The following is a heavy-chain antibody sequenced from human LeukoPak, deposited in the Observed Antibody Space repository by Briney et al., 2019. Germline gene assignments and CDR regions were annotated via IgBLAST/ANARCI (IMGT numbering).Heavy chain of an antibody. Sequence: GASVKVSCKVSGYTLTELSMHWVRQAPGKGLEWMGGFDPEDGETVYAQKFQGRVTMTEDTSTDTAYMELSSLSSEDTAVYYCATDVLRIAAPGTKCYYMDVWGKGTTVTVSS. V-gene: IGHV1-24*01. CDR3: ATDVLRIAAPGTKCYYMDV. CDR1: GYTLTELS. D-gene: IGHD6-13*01. CDR2: FDPEDGET. J-gene: IGHJ6*03.